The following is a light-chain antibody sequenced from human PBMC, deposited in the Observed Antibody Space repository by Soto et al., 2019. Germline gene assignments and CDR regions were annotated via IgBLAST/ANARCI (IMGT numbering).Light chain of an antibody. J-gene: IGKJ4*01. Sequence: EIVMTQSPATLSVSPGERATRSCRASQSVSSNLAWYQQKPGQAPRLLIYGASTRATGIPARFSGSGSGTEFTLTISSLQSEDFAVYYCQQYNNWPPPLTFGGGTKVEIK. CDR3: QQYNNWPPPLT. V-gene: IGKV3-15*01. CDR2: GAS. CDR1: QSVSSN.